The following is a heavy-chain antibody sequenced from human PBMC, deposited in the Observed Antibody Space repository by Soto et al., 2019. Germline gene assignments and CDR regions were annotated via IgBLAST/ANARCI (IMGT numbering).Heavy chain of an antibody. D-gene: IGHD3-16*01. CDR2: VYYSGST. CDR1: GGSISSSDYY. J-gene: IGHJ4*02. V-gene: IGHV4-39*01. CDR3: ARQTGGFGYYFDY. Sequence: TSETLSLTCIVSGGSISSSDYYWGWVRQPPGKGLEWIGAVYYSGSTYYNPSLTGRVTISVDTSKNQFSLNLGSVTAADTAVYYCARQTGGFGYYFDYWGQGALVTVSS.